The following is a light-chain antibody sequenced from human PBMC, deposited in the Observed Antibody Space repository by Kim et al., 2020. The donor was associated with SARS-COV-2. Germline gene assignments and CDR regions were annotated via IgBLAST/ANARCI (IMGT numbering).Light chain of an antibody. CDR2: DVN. V-gene: IGLV2-14*03. CDR1: STDVGSSNY. Sequence: QSALTQPASVSGSTGQSITISCTGTSTDVGSSNYVSWYQQHPGKTPKLMIYDVNNRPSGVSDRFSGSKSGNTASLTISGLQTEDEADYYCTSFTTSTTHVFGTGTKVPS. J-gene: IGLJ1*01. CDR3: TSFTTSTTHV.